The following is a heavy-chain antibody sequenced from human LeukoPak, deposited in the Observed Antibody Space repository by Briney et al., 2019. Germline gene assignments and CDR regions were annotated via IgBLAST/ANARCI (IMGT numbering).Heavy chain of an antibody. CDR3: ARDYYDSTGYFDY. V-gene: IGHV4-39*01. Sequence: SETLSLTCTVSGGSISSSSYYWGWIRQPPGKGLEWIGSIYYSGSTYYNPSLKSRGTISVDTSKNQFSLKLSSVTAADTAVYYCARDYYDSTGYFDYWGQGTLVTVSS. CDR2: IYYSGST. J-gene: IGHJ4*02. D-gene: IGHD3-22*01. CDR1: GGSISSSSYY.